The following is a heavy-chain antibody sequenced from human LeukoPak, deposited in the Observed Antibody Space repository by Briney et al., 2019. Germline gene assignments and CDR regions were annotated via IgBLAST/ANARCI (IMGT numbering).Heavy chain of an antibody. CDR3: ARDAGYDIQRDNWFDP. CDR2: ISSSGSTR. Sequence: PGGSLRLSCAATGFTFSSYEMNWVHQAPGKGMEWVSYISSSGSTRYYADSVKGRFTISRDNAKNSLYLQMNSLRAEDTAVYYCARDAGYDIQRDNWFDPWGQGTLVTVSS. V-gene: IGHV3-48*03. J-gene: IGHJ5*02. CDR1: GFTFSSYE. D-gene: IGHD5-12*01.